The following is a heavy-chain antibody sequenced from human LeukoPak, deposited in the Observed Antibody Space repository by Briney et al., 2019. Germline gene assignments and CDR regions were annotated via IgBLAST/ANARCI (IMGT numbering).Heavy chain of an antibody. Sequence: GGSLRLSCAASGFTFRTYAMSWVRQAPGKGLEWVSGISGNGGSTYYADSVKGRFTISRDNSKNTLYLQMNSLRAEDTAVYYCAKEGDFYDILTDYWGQGTLVTVSS. CDR3: AKEGDFYDILTDY. V-gene: IGHV3-23*01. CDR2: ISGNGGST. J-gene: IGHJ4*02. D-gene: IGHD3-9*01. CDR1: GFTFRTYA.